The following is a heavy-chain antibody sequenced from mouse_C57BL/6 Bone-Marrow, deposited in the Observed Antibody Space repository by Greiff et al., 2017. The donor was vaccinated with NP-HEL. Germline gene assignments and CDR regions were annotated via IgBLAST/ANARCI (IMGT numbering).Heavy chain of an antibody. V-gene: IGHV5-6*01. J-gene: IGHJ2*01. CDR3: ARISRWLLDFDY. CDR2: ISSGGSYT. D-gene: IGHD2-3*01. CDR1: GFTFSSYG. Sequence: EVHLVESGGDLVKPGGSLKLSCAASGFTFSSYGMSWVRQTPDKRLEWVATISSGGSYTYYPDSVKGRFTISRDNAKNTLYLQMSSLKSEDTAMYYCARISRWLLDFDYWGQGTTLTVSS.